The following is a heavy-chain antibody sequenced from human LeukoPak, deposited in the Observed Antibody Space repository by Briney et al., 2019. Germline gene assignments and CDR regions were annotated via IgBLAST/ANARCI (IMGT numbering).Heavy chain of an antibody. Sequence: GGSLRLSCAASGFTFSRYWMSWVRQAPGKGLEWVANIKQDGSEKYYVDSVKGRFTISRDNAKNSLYLQMNSLRAEDTAVYFCLYGGYFQHWGQGTLVAVSS. D-gene: IGHD3-16*01. CDR3: LYGGYFQH. CDR2: IKQDGSEK. CDR1: GFTFSRYW. V-gene: IGHV3-7*01. J-gene: IGHJ1*01.